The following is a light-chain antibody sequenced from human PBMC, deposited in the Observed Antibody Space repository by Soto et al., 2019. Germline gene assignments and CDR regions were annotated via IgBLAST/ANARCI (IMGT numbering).Light chain of an antibody. CDR3: QQYGNSPQT. CDR1: QSVSSN. J-gene: IGKJ1*01. Sequence: EIVMTQSPATLSVSPGERATLSCMASQSVSSNLAWYQQKPGQAPRLLIYDASNRASGIPDRFSGSGSGTDFTLAISRLEPEDFAVYYCQQYGNSPQTFGPGTKVDIK. V-gene: IGKV3-20*01. CDR2: DAS.